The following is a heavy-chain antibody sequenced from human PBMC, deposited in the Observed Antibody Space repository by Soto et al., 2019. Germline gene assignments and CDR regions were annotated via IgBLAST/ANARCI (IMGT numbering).Heavy chain of an antibody. D-gene: IGHD2-2*01. CDR1: GFTFSSYG. CDR3: ARGYCSSTSCYVLDYYYMDV. Sequence: GGSLRLSCAASGFTFSSYGMHWVRQAPGKGLEWVAVIWYDGSNKYYADSVKGRFTISRDNSKNTLYLQMNSLRAEDTAVYYCARGYCSSTSCYVLDYYYMDVWGKGTTVTVSS. V-gene: IGHV3-33*01. CDR2: IWYDGSNK. J-gene: IGHJ6*03.